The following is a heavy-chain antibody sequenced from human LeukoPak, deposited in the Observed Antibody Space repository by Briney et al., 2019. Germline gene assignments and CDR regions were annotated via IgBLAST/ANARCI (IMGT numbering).Heavy chain of an antibody. CDR2: ISSSSSSI. CDR3: ARVGGLRIDY. D-gene: IGHD5/OR15-5a*01. V-gene: IGHV3-21*01. J-gene: IGHJ4*02. CDR1: GFAFSSYS. Sequence: GGSLRLSCAASGFAFSSYSMNWVRQAPGKGLEWVSSISSSSSSIYYADSVKGRFTISRDNAKNSLYLQMNSLRTEDTAVYYCARVGGLRIDYWGQGTLVTVSS.